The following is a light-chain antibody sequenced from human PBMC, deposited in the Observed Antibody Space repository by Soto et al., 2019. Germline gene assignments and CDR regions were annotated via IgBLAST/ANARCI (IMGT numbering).Light chain of an antibody. CDR1: SSNIGSNY. V-gene: IGLV1-47*01. CDR2: RNN. CDR3: AAWDDSLVV. Sequence: QSVLTQPPSASGTPGQRVTISCSGSSSNIGSNYVYWYQQLPGKAPKLLIYRNNQRPSGVPDRFSGSKSGTSASLAISGLRSEDEADYYCAAWDDSLVVFGGGTQLTVL. J-gene: IGLJ7*01.